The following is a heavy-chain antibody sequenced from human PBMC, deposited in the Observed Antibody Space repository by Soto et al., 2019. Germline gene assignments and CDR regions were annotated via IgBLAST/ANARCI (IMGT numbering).Heavy chain of an antibody. CDR1: GGSFSGYY. CDR3: ARGLEGSNQY. Sequence: SETLSLTCAVYGGSFSGYYWSWIRQPPGKGLEWIGEINHSGSTNYNPSLKSRVTISVDTSKNQFSLKLSSVAAADTAVYYCARGLEGSNQYWGQGTLVTVSS. J-gene: IGHJ4*02. CDR2: INHSGST. V-gene: IGHV4-34*01. D-gene: IGHD1-26*01.